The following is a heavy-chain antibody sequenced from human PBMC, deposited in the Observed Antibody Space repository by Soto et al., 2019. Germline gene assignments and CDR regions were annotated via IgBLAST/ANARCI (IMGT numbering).Heavy chain of an antibody. D-gene: IGHD4-17*01. Sequence: SETLSLTCSVSGDSISTSYWSWIRQAAEKRPEWIGRIHSTGNSHYNPSLKSRVTISVDTSKNQFSLKLSSVTAADTAVYYCARAHGDYGARWTSHDYWGQGTQVTVSS. CDR3: ARAHGDYGARWTSHDY. V-gene: IGHV4-4*07. CDR2: IHSTGNS. J-gene: IGHJ4*02. CDR1: GDSISTSY.